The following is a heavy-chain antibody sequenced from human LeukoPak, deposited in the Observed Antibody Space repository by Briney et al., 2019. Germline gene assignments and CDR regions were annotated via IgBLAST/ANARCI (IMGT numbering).Heavy chain of an antibody. J-gene: IGHJ4*02. CDR1: GGSISSYY. V-gene: IGHV4-59*01. D-gene: IGHD4-17*01. CDR3: ASVYGDYVY. Sequence: SETLSLTCTVSGGSISSYYWSWIRQPPGKGLEWIGYIYYSGSTNYNPSLKSRVTISVDTSKNQFSLKLSSVTAADTAVYYCASVYGDYVYWGQGTLVTVSS. CDR2: IYYSGST.